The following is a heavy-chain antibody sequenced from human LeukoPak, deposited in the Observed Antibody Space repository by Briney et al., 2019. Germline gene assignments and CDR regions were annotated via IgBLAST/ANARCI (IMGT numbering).Heavy chain of an antibody. CDR2: ISPYSGNT. CDR3: ARDGTWGRYYYDSTGYDYYFDY. Sequence: EASVKVSCKASGYTFTSYGISWERQPPGQGHEWMGWISPYSGNTNYAQKLQGRVTMTTDTSTSTAYMELRSLRSDGTAVYYCARDGTWGRYYYDSTGYDYYFDYWGQGTLVTVSS. CDR1: GYTFTSYG. V-gene: IGHV1-18*01. J-gene: IGHJ4*02. D-gene: IGHD3-22*01.